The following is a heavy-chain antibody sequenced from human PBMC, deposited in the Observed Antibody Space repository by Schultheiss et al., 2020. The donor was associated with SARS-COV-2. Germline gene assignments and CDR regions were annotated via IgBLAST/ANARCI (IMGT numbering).Heavy chain of an antibody. J-gene: IGHJ6*02. CDR3: ARGTRGDGYHLNYYYYGMDV. CDR2: FYYSGTT. Sequence: SETLSLTCAVYGGSFSGYYWSWIRQHPGKGLEWIGYFYYSGTTDYNPSLESRVSISVDTSKNQFSLKLSSVTAADTAVYYCARGTRGDGYHLNYYYYGMDVWGQGTTVTVSS. V-gene: IGHV4-59*01. D-gene: IGHD5-24*01. CDR1: GGSFSGYY.